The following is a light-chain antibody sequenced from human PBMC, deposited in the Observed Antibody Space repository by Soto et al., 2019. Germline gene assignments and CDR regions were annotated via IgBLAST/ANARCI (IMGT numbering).Light chain of an antibody. CDR1: QSISTW. Sequence: EIQMTQSPSILSASVGDRVTITCRASQSISTWVAWYQQRPGKAPKVLIYDASNLQSGVPSRFSGSGSGTEFTLTISSLQPDDFATYFCQQYNEYLYTFGQGTKLEIK. CDR3: QQYNEYLYT. J-gene: IGKJ2*01. V-gene: IGKV1-5*01. CDR2: DAS.